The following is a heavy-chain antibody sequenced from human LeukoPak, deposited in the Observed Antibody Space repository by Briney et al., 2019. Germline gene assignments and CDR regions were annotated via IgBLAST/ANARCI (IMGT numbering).Heavy chain of an antibody. CDR1: GGSISSSSYY. CDR3: ARLAAAGTEGWFDP. J-gene: IGHJ5*02. Sequence: SETLSLTCTVSGGSISSSSYYWGWIRQPPGKGLEWIGSIYYSGSTYYNPSPKSRVTISVDTSKHQFSLKLSSVTAADTAVYYCARLAAAGTEGWFDPWGQGTLVTVSS. V-gene: IGHV4-39*01. CDR2: IYYSGST. D-gene: IGHD6-13*01.